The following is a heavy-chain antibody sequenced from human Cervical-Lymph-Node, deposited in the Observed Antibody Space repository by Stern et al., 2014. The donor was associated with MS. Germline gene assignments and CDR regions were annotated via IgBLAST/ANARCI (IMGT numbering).Heavy chain of an antibody. CDR2: ISSRSEYI. CDR1: GFTFRTYS. J-gene: IGHJ6*02. D-gene: IGHD3-3*01. CDR3: ARDRTVFGVVSGMDV. V-gene: IGHV3-21*04. Sequence: EVQLVESGGGLVKPGGSLRLSCSASGFTFRTYSLNWVRQAPGKGPEWVSSISSRSEYIYYGDSVKGRFTISRYNAKNSLYLQMNNLRAEDTAVYYCARDRTVFGVVSGMDVWGPGTAVTVSS.